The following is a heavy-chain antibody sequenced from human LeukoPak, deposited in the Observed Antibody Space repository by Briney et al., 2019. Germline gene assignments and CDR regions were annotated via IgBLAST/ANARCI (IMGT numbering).Heavy chain of an antibody. V-gene: IGHV1-69*04. J-gene: IGHJ4*02. Sequence: ASVKVSCKASGGTFSSYAISWVRQAPGQGLEWMGRIIPILGVANYAQKFQGRVTITADKSTSTAYMELSSLRSEDTAVYYCARDHYYDSSGYSYYFDYWGQGTLVTVSS. CDR3: ARDHYYDSSGYSYYFDY. CDR1: GGTFSSYA. CDR2: IIPILGVA. D-gene: IGHD3-22*01.